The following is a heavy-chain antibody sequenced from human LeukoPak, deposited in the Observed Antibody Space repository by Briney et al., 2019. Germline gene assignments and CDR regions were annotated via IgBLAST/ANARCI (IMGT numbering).Heavy chain of an antibody. CDR2: IYYSGST. D-gene: IGHD3-3*01. V-gene: IGHV4-30-4*08. CDR1: GGSNSSGDYY. Sequence: SETLSLTCTVSGGSNSSGDYYWSWIRQPPGKVLERIGYIYYSGSTYYNPSLKSRVTISVDTSKNQFSLKLSSVTAADTAVYYCARVSFWSESYYYYYYMDVWGKGTTVTVSS. CDR3: ARVSFWSESYYYYYYMDV. J-gene: IGHJ6*03.